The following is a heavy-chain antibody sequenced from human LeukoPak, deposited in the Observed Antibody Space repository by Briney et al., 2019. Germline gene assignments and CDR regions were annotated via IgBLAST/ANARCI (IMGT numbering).Heavy chain of an antibody. CDR2: IYYSGNT. CDR3: ARAPHFFDTSGSRYYFDY. V-gene: IGHV4-39*07. D-gene: IGHD3-22*01. CDR1: GGSIRSTTYY. Sequence: PSETLSLTCSVSGGSIRSTTYYWGWIRQPPGKGLEWIGSIYYSGNTYYSPSLMSRVTISVDTSKNQFSLNLSSVTAADTAVYYCARAPHFFDTSGSRYYFDYWGQGTLVTVSS. J-gene: IGHJ4*02.